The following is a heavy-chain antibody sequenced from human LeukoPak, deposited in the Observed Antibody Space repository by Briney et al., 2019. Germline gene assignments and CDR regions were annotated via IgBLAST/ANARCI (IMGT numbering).Heavy chain of an antibody. CDR1: GFTFNHYA. V-gene: IGHV3-23*01. CDR3: VKEYGPKQLVFFEY. J-gene: IGHJ4*02. CDR2: IRETGGTT. Sequence: QPGGSLRLSCAASGFTFNHYAMRWVRQAPGKGLEWVSDIRETGGTTFYADSVKGRFTISRDNSKNTLHVQMNSLRAEDTAVYYCVKEYGPKQLVFFEYWGQGTLVTVSS. D-gene: IGHD6-13*01.